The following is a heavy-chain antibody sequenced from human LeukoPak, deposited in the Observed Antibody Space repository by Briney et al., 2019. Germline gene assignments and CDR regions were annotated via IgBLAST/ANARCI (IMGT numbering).Heavy chain of an antibody. Sequence: ASVKVSRKASGYTFTSYGISWVRQAPGQGLEWMGWISAYNGNTNYAQKLQGRVTMTTDTSTSTAYMELRSLRSDDTAVYYCARGNNYDFWSGYYRFDPWGQGTLVTVSS. CDR3: ARGNNYDFWSGYYRFDP. D-gene: IGHD3-3*01. J-gene: IGHJ5*02. V-gene: IGHV1-18*01. CDR1: GYTFTSYG. CDR2: ISAYNGNT.